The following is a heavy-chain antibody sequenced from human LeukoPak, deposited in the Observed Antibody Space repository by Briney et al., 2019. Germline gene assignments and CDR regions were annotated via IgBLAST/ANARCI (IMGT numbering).Heavy chain of an antibody. CDR1: GGSISSGSYY. CDR2: IYTSGST. CDR3: ARLQVDSGYYYRAIDY. J-gene: IGHJ4*02. D-gene: IGHD3-22*01. V-gene: IGHV4-61*02. Sequence: PSETLSLTCTVSGGSISSGSYYWSWIRQPAGKGLEWIGRIYTSGSTNYNPSLKSRVTISVDTSKNQFSLKLSSVTAADTAVYYCARLQVDSGYYYRAIDYWGQGTLVTVSS.